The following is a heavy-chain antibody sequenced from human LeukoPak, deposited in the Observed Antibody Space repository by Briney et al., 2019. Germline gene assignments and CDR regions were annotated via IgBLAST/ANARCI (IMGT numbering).Heavy chain of an antibody. CDR1: GYNFTNYA. J-gene: IGHJ3*01. CDR2: INTNTGRP. D-gene: IGHD6-13*01. CDR3: ATSLGAGSDAFAL. V-gene: IGHV7-4-1*02. Sequence: ASVKVSCKASGYNFTNYALNWVRQTPGQGLEWMGWINTNTGRPTYGQGFTSRFVFSLDTSVSTAFLQISTPKPADTAIYYCATSLGAGSDAFALWGQGTMVTVSS.